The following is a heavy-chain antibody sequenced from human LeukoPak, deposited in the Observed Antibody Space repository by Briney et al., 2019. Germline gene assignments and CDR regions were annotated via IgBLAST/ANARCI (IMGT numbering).Heavy chain of an antibody. CDR3: ARDFSGYGSSDGY. Sequence: PGGSLRLSCAASGFTFSSYSMNWVRQAPGKGLGWVSSISSSSSYIYYADSVKGRFTISRDNAKNSLYLQMNSLRAEDTAVYYCARDFSGYGSSDGYWGQGTLVTVSS. V-gene: IGHV3-21*01. CDR1: GFTFSSYS. D-gene: IGHD6-6*01. CDR2: ISSSSSYI. J-gene: IGHJ4*02.